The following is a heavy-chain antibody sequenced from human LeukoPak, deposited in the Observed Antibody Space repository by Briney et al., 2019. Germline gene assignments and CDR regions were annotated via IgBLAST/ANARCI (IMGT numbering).Heavy chain of an antibody. V-gene: IGHV3-23*01. D-gene: IGHD1-26*01. J-gene: IGHJ4*02. CDR2: ISGSGGST. CDR1: GFTFTSYA. Sequence: GGSLRLSCAASGFTFTSYAMSWVRQAPGKGLEWVSAISGSGGSTYYADSVKGRFTISRDNAKNSLYLQMNSLRAEDTAVYYCARDSQWELPLDYWGQGTLVTVSS. CDR3: ARDSQWELPLDY.